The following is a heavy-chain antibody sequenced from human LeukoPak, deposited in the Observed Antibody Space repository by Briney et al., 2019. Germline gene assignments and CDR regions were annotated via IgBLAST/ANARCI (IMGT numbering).Heavy chain of an antibody. V-gene: IGHV3-23*01. J-gene: IGHJ6*02. CDR3: AKDPGAYYDFWSGYHIYYYYYGMDV. CDR2: ISGSGGST. D-gene: IGHD3-3*01. Sequence: GGSLRLSCAASGFTFSSYAMSWVRQAPGKGLDWVSAISGSGGSTYYADSVKGRFTISRDNSKNTLYLQMNSLRAEDTAVYYCAKDPGAYYDFWSGYHIYYYYYGMDVWGQGTTVTVSS. CDR1: GFTFSSYA.